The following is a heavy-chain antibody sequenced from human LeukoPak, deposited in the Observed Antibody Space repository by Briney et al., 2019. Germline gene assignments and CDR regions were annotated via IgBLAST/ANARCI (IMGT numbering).Heavy chain of an antibody. V-gene: IGHV3-11*06. D-gene: IGHD3-10*01. CDR3: GSGPGPYGMDV. J-gene: IGHJ6*02. CDR2: ISCSISYI. CDR1: GFTFSDYY. Sequence: GGSLRLSCAASGFTFSDYYMSWIRQAPGKGLEWVSSISCSISYIYYEDSEKGRFTISRDNAKNSLYLQMNSLRAEDTAVYYCGSGPGPYGMDVWGQGTTVTVSS.